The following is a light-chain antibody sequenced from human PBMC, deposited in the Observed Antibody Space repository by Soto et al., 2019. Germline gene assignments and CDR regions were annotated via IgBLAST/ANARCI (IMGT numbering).Light chain of an antibody. J-gene: IGKJ1*01. CDR3: QQNDTYKM. V-gene: IGKV1-13*02. Sequence: AIQLTQSPSSLSASIGDRVTITCRASQGISSALAWYQQKPGKAPNLLIYDASTLESGVPSSFSGSGSGTDFTLTISSLQPEDFATYYCQQNDTYKMFGQGTKVDIK. CDR2: DAS. CDR1: QGISSA.